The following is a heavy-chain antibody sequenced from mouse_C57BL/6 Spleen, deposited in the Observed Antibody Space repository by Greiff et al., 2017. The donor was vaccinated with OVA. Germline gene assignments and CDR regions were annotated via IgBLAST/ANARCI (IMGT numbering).Heavy chain of an antibody. CDR3: ARGVFDY. CDR1: GYSFTGYY. V-gene: IGHV1-42*01. Sequence: DVQLQESGPELVKPGASVKISCKASGYSFTGYYMNWVKQSPEKSLEWIGEINPSNGGTTYNQKFKAKATLTVDKSSSTAYMQLKSLTSDDSAVYYCARGVFDYWGQGTPLTVSS. J-gene: IGHJ2*01. CDR2: INPSNGGT.